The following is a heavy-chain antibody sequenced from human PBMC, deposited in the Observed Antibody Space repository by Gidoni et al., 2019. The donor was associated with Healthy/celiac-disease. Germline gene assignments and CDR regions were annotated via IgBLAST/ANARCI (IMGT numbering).Heavy chain of an antibody. CDR2: ISSSSSYI. CDR3: ARSDSSGPIIDY. Sequence: EVQLVESGGGLVKPGGSLRLSCAAPGFTFSSYSMNWVRQAPGKGLEWVSSISSSSSYIYYADSVKGRFTISRDNAKNSLYLQMNSLRAEDTAVYYCARSDSSGPIIDYWGQGTLVTVSS. D-gene: IGHD6-19*01. V-gene: IGHV3-21*01. J-gene: IGHJ4*02. CDR1: GFTFSSYS.